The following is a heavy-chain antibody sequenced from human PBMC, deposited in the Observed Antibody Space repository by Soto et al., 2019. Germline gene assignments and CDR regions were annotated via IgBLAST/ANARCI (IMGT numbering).Heavy chain of an antibody. D-gene: IGHD3-10*01. V-gene: IGHV1-46*01. J-gene: IGHJ4*02. CDR1: GYTFTSYY. CDR3: ARGKDGGTPLRHQDF. CDR2: INPSGGDT. Sequence: SVKVSCKPSGYTFTSYYIHWVRQAPGQGPEWMGLINPSGGDTFYAQQFQGRVTMTRDTSTNTVYMDLISLRAEDTAMYDCARGKDGGTPLRHQDFSGQGTLVIVSP.